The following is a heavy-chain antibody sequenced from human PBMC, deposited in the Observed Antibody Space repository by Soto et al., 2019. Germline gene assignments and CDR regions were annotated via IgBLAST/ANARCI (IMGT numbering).Heavy chain of an antibody. CDR2: IYYSGST. D-gene: IGHD5-12*01. CDR1: GGSISSSSYY. CDR3: ARLRRDGYNWDY. Sequence: PSETLSLTCTVSGGSISSSSYYWGWISQPPGKGLEWIGSIYYSGSTYYNPSLKSRVTISVDTSKNQFSLKLSSVTAADTAVYYCARLRRDGYNWDYWGQGTLVTVSS. J-gene: IGHJ4*02. V-gene: IGHV4-39*01.